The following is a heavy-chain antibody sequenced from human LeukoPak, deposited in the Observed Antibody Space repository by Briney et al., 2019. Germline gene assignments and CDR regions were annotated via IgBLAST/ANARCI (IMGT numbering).Heavy chain of an antibody. CDR1: GFTFSSSA. V-gene: IGHV3-23*01. J-gene: IGHJ6*02. Sequence: AGGSLRLSCVASGFTFSSSALSWVRQAPGKGLEWVSAISGSGDTTHYADSVQGRFTISRDNSKNTLYLQMNSLRAEDTAVYYCAKANLDYLNIYYGMDVWGQGTTVTVSS. CDR3: AKANLDYLNIYYGMDV. CDR2: ISGSGDTT. D-gene: IGHD3-16*01.